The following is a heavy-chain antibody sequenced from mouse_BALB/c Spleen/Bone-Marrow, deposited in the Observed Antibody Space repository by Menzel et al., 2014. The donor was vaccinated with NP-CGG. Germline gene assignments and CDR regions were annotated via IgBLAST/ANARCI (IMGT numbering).Heavy chain of an antibody. J-gene: IGHJ3*01. CDR2: IDPSDSET. CDR1: GYTFTSYW. V-gene: IGHV1-69*02. CDR3: ARRGYGYGFAY. Sequence: QVQLQQSGAELVKPRAPVKLSCKASGYTFTSYWMNWVKQRPGRGLEWIGRIDPSDSETHYNQKFKDKATLTVDKSSSTAYIQLSSLTSEDSAVYYCARRGYGYGFAYWGQGTLVTVSA. D-gene: IGHD1-2*01.